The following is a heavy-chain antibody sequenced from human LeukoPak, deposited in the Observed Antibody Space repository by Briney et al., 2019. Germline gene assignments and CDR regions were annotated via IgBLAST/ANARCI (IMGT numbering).Heavy chain of an antibody. D-gene: IGHD1-1*01. V-gene: IGHV4-59*01. CDR3: ARGNAYNWRFDF. CDR1: GGSISSYY. J-gene: IGHJ4*02. CDR2: THYSGST. Sequence: PSETLSLTCSVSGGSISSYYWNWMRQTPGKGLQWIGYTHYSGSTNYSPSLKSRVSISVDTSKNQFSLKLSSVTAADTALYYCARGNAYNWRFDFWGQGTLVTVSS.